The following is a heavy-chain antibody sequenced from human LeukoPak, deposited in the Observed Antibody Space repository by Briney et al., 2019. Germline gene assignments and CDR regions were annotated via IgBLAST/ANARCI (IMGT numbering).Heavy chain of an antibody. CDR2: ISYDGSNK. V-gene: IGHV3-30*03. D-gene: IGHD3-10*01. J-gene: IGHJ4*02. CDR1: GFTFSSYG. Sequence: GGSLRLSCAASGFTFSSYGMHWVRQAPGKGLEWVAVISYDGSNKYYADSVKGRFTISRDNSKNTLYLQMNSLRAEDTAVYYCARDYWRSAIDYWGQGTLVTVSS. CDR3: ARDYWRSAIDY.